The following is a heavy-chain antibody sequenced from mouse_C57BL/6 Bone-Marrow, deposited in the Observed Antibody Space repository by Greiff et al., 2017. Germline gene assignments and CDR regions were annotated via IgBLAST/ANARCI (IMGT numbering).Heavy chain of an antibody. CDR1: GFNIKDDY. CDR3: SSFDGNYFDF. J-gene: IGHJ2*01. D-gene: IGHD2-3*01. Sequence: VQLQQSGAELVRPGASVKLSCTASGFNIKDDYLHWVKQRPEQGLEWIGWIDPEFGATDSASKFQGKATITSAPSSNTAYLQLSSLTSEDTAVYYCSSFDGNYFDFWGQGTPLTVAS. CDR2: IDPEFGAT. V-gene: IGHV14-4*01.